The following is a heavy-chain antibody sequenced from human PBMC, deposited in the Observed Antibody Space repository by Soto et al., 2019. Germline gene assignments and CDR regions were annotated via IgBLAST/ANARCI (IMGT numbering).Heavy chain of an antibody. CDR3: ATQWTSGNCFDY. D-gene: IGHD6-19*01. CDR1: GGSISSGGYY. CDR2: IYYSGST. Sequence: PSETLSLTCTVSGGSISSGGYYWSWIRQHPGKGLEWIGYIYYSGSTYYNPSLKSRVTISVDTSKNQFSLKLSSVTAADTAVYYCATQWTSGNCFDYRGPGTFVPLSP. V-gene: IGHV4-31*03. J-gene: IGHJ4*02.